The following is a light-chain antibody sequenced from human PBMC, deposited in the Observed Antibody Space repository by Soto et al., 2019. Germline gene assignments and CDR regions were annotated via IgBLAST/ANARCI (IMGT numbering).Light chain of an antibody. CDR3: QQYNNRPPWT. V-gene: IGKV3-15*01. CDR1: QSVGSN. CDR2: DAF. J-gene: IGKJ1*01. Sequence: VMTQSPATLYVSPGERVTLSCRASQSVGSNLAWYQQKRGQAPRLLIYDAFSRATGVPARFSGSGSGTEFTLTISSLQSADFATYYCQQYNNRPPWTFGQGTKVEIK.